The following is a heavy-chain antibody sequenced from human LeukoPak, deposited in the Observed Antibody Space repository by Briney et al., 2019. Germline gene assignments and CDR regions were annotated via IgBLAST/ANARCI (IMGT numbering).Heavy chain of an antibody. CDR1: GSIFSVYY. CDR2: ISSSSSTI. J-gene: IGHJ4*02. CDR3: ARDRSNSY. Sequence: GGSLRLSCAASGSIFSVYYMSWIRQAPGKGLEWVSYISSSSSTIYYADSVKGRFTISRDNAKNSLYLQMNSLRADDTAVYYCARDRSNSYWGQGTLVTVST. V-gene: IGHV3-11*04. D-gene: IGHD4-11*01.